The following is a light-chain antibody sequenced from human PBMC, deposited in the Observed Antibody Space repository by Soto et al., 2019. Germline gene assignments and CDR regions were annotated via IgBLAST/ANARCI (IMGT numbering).Light chain of an antibody. CDR3: QQANSFPFT. CDR1: QDISNY. CDR2: DAS. V-gene: IGKV1-33*01. J-gene: IGKJ3*01. Sequence: DIQMTQSPSSLSASVGDRVTITCQASQDISNYLNWYQQKPGKAPKLLIYDASNLETGVPSRFSGSGSGTDFTLTISSLQPEDFATYYCQQANSFPFTFGPGTKVDI.